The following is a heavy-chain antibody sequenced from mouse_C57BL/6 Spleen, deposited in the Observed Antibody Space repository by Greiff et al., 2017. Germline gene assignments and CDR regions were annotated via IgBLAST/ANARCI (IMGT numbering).Heavy chain of an antibody. V-gene: IGHV5-17*01. Sequence: EVKVVESGGGLVKPGGSLKLSCAASGFTFSDYGMHWVRQAPEKGLEWVAYISSGSSTIYYAATVKGRFTISRDNAKNTLFLQMTSLRSEDTAMYYCARSTLGRGLDYWGQGTTLTVSS. CDR2: ISSGSSTI. CDR1: GFTFSDYG. J-gene: IGHJ2*01. CDR3: ARSTLGRGLDY. D-gene: IGHD4-1*01.